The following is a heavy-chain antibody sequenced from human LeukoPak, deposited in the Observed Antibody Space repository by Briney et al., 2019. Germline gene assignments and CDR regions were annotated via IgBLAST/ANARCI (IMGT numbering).Heavy chain of an antibody. CDR3: VRGGSSTWS. V-gene: IGHV3-74*01. Sequence: GGSLRLSCAASGFTFKLYWMHWVRQVPGRGPVWVSRINHDGSDTIYADSVRGRFTISRDDAKNTLYLQMNNLRGEDTGVYYCVRGGSSTWSWGQGTLVTVSS. CDR1: GFTFKLYW. CDR2: INHDGSDT. D-gene: IGHD2-15*01. J-gene: IGHJ5*02.